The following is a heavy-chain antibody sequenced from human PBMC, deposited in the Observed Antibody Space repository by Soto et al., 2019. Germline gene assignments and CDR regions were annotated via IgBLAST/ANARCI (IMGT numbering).Heavy chain of an antibody. CDR1: GYSFTSYW. CDR3: ARRDIVVVPAGDAFDI. D-gene: IGHD2-2*01. CDR2: IYPGDSDT. Sequence: EVQLVQSGAEVKKPGESLKISCKGSGYSFTSYWIGWVRQMPGKGLEWMGIIYPGDSDTRYSPSFQGQVTFSADKSISTAYLQWSSLKASDTAMYYCARRDIVVVPAGDAFDIWGQGTMVTVSS. J-gene: IGHJ3*02. V-gene: IGHV5-51*01.